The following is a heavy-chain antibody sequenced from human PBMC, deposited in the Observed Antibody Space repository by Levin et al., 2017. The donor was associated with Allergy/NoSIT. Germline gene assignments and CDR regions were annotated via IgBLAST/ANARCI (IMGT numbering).Heavy chain of an antibody. D-gene: IGHD6-19*01. J-gene: IGHJ1*01. V-gene: IGHV3-21*01. CDR2: ISSSSSYI. Sequence: PGGSLRLSCAASGFTFSSYSMNWVRQAPGKGLEWVSSISSSSSYIYYADSVKGRFTISRDNAKNSLYLQMNSLRAEDTAVYYCARDLAVAGYSAEYFQHWGQGTLVTVSS. CDR1: GFTFSSYS. CDR3: ARDLAVAGYSAEYFQH.